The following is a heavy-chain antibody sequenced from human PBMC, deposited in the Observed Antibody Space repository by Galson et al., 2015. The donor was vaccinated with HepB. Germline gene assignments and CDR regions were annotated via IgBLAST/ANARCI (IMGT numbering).Heavy chain of an antibody. V-gene: IGHV3-33*01. CDR1: GFPFSSYG. J-gene: IGHJ4*02. CDR3: ARDNTAVAALDY. Sequence: LSCAASGFPFSSYGMHWVRQAPGKGLEWVAVIWYDGSNKYYADSVKGRFTISRDNSKNTLYLQMNSLRAEDTAVYYCARDNTAVAALDYWGQGTLVTVSS. CDR2: IWYDGSNK. D-gene: IGHD2-15*01.